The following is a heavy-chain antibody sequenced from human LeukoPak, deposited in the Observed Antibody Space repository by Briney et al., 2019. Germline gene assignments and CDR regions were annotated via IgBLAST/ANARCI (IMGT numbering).Heavy chain of an antibody. V-gene: IGHV4-39*01. CDR3: ARQKQQLVGIDY. D-gene: IGHD6-13*01. J-gene: IGHJ4*02. CDR2: IYYSGST. Sequence: SETLSLTCTVSGGSISSSSYYWGWIRQPPGKGLEWIGSIYYSGSTYYNPPLKSRVTISVDTSKNQFSLKLSSVTAADTAVYYCARQKQQLVGIDYWGQGTLVTVSS. CDR1: GGSISSSSYY.